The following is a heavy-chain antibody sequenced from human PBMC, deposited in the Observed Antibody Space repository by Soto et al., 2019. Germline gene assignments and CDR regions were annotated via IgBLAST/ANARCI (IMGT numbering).Heavy chain of an antibody. D-gene: IGHD6-6*01. J-gene: IGHJ4*02. V-gene: IGHV1-8*01. Sequence: QVQLVQSGAEVKKPGASVKVSCKASGYTFTSYDINWVRQATGQGLEWMGWMNPNSGNTGYAQKFQGRVTKTRNTPISTAYLELSSMSSADTAVYYCARARRVVHKTYYFDYWGQGPLVTVSS. CDR1: GYTFTSYD. CDR2: MNPNSGNT. CDR3: ARARRVVHKTYYFDY.